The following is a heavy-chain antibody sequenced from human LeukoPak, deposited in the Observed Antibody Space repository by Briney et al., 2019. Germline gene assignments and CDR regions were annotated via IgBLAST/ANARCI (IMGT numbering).Heavy chain of an antibody. V-gene: IGHV4-59*01. CDR1: GFSISSSY. CDR3: ARGMGSGTYRYFDN. J-gene: IGHJ4*02. D-gene: IGHD3-10*01. Sequence: SETLSLTCTVSGFSISSSYWSWIRQPPGKGLEWIGDIYHSGATNYNPSLKSRVTISVDTSKNQFSLKLGSVTAADTAVYYCARGMGSGTYRYFDNWGQGTLVTVSS. CDR2: IYHSGAT.